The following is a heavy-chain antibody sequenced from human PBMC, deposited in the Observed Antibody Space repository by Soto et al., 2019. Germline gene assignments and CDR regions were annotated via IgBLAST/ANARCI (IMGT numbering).Heavy chain of an antibody. CDR3: AGASYYYDSSGKDAFDI. J-gene: IGHJ3*02. D-gene: IGHD3-22*01. Sequence: ASVKVSCKASGYTFTSCGISWVRQAPGQGLEWMGWISAYNGNTNYAQKLQGRVTMTTDTSTSTAYMELRSLRSDDTAVYYCAGASYYYDSSGKDAFDIWGQGTMVTVSS. V-gene: IGHV1-18*01. CDR1: GYTFTSCG. CDR2: ISAYNGNT.